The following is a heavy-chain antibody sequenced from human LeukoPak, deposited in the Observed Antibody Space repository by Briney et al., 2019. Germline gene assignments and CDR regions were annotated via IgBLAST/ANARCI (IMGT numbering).Heavy chain of an antibody. CDR1: GFTFSGYW. CDR2: IKQDGSEE. Sequence: GGSLRLSCAASGFTFSGYWMNWVRQAPGKGPEWVANIKQDGSEESYVDSVRGRFTISRDNAKNSLYLQMNSLRAEDTAVYYCGRVDYDGDAVGYWGQGTLVTVSS. D-gene: IGHD4-23*01. J-gene: IGHJ4*02. V-gene: IGHV3-7*04. CDR3: GRVDYDGDAVGY.